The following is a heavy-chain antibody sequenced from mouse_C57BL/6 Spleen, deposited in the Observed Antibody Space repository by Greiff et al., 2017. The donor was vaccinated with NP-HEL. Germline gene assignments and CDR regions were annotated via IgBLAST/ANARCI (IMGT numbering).Heavy chain of an antibody. CDR3: ARSNYGSLYYFDY. CDR1: GYTFTDYY. CDR2: INPYNGGT. J-gene: IGHJ2*01. Sequence: VQLKQSGPVLVKPGASVKMSCKASGYTFTDYYMNWVKQSHGKSLEWIGVINPYNGGTSYNQKFKGKATLTVDKSSSTAYMELNSLTSEDSAVYYCARSNYGSLYYFDYWGQGTTLTVSS. D-gene: IGHD1-1*01. V-gene: IGHV1-19*01.